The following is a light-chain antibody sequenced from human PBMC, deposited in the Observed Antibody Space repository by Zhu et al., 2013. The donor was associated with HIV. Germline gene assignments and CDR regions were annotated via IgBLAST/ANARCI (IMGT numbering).Light chain of an antibody. CDR2: DDS. CDR3: QAWDSSTIV. Sequence: SYVLTQPPSVSVAPGKTATIACGGNKIGSKSVHWYQLKPGQAPVVVVYDDSDRPSGIPERFSGSNSGNTATLTISRVEAGDEADYYCQAWDSSTIVFGGGTKLTVL. V-gene: IGLV3-21*01. J-gene: IGLJ2*01. CDR1: KIGSKS.